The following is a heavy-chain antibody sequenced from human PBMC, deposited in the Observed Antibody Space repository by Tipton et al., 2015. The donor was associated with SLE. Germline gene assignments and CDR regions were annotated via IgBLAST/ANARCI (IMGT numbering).Heavy chain of an antibody. J-gene: IGHJ4*02. CDR2: ISYDGSNK. V-gene: IGHV3-30*18. CDR3: AKDRYYYDSSGPLL. Sequence: SLRLSCAASGFTFSSYGMHWVRQAPGKGLEWVAVISYDGSNKYYADSVKGRFTISRDNSKNTLYLQMNSLRAEDTAVYYCAKDRYYYDSSGPLLWGQGTLVTVSS. CDR1: GFTFSSYG. D-gene: IGHD3-22*01.